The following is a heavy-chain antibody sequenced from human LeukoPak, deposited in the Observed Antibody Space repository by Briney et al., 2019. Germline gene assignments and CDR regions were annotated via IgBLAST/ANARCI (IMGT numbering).Heavy chain of an antibody. J-gene: IGHJ4*02. V-gene: IGHV3-53*01. D-gene: IGHD3-22*01. Sequence: GGSLRLSCAASGFTVSSNYMSWVRQAPGKGLEWVSVIYSGGSTYYADSVKGRFTISRDNSKNTLYLQMNSLRAEDTAVYYCAKVGRITMIVVVLYYFDYWGQGTLVTVSS. CDR2: IYSGGST. CDR1: GFTVSSNY. CDR3: AKVGRITMIVVVLYYFDY.